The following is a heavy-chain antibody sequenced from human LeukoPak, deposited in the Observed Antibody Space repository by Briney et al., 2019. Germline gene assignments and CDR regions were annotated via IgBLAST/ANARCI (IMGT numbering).Heavy chain of an antibody. Sequence: GGSLRLSCAASGFTFNRYGMSWVRQAPGKGLEWVSGLSASGANRYYADSVKGRFTISRDNAKNSLYLQMNSLRAEDTAVYYCAELGITMIGGVWGKGTTVTISS. CDR1: GFTFNRYG. CDR2: LSASGANR. CDR3: AELGITMIGGV. V-gene: IGHV3-21*01. D-gene: IGHD3-10*02. J-gene: IGHJ6*04.